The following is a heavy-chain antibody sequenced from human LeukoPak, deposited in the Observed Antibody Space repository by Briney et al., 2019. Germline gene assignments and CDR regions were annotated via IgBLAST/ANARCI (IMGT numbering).Heavy chain of an antibody. CDR1: GGAISNYY. Sequence: PEPLSLTCTVSGGAISNYYWSCIRQPPGKGLECIGYIYYSGSTNYNPSLKSRVTISVDTSKNQFSLKLRSVTAADTAVYYCERAATGEADFDYWSQGTLVTVSS. V-gene: IGHV4-59*01. J-gene: IGHJ4*02. D-gene: IGHD1-1*01. CDR2: IYYSGST. CDR3: ERAATGEADFDY.